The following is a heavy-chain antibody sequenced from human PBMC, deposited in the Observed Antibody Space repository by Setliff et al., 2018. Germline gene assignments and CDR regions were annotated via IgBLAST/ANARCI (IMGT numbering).Heavy chain of an antibody. V-gene: IGHV4-34*01. J-gene: IGHJ4*02. D-gene: IGHD1-1*01. CDR1: GGSFSGYY. Sequence: SETLSLTCAVYGGSFSGYYWSWIRQPPGKGLEWIGEINHSGSTNYNPSLKSRVTTSVDTSKNQFSLKLSSVTAADTAVYYCARGRYDFDYWGQGTLVTVSS. CDR3: ARGRYDFDY. CDR2: INHSGST.